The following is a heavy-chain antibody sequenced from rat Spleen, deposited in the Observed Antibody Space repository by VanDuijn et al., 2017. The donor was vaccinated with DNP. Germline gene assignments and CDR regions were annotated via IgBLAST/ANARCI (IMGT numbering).Heavy chain of an antibody. Sequence: EVQLVESGGGLVQSGRSLKLSCAASGFTFSNYGMAWVRQAPKKGLEWVATISFDGTSSYYRDSVKGRFTISRDNAKSTLYLQMDSLRSEDTATYYCARPDYWGQGVMVTVSS. CDR3: ARPDY. V-gene: IGHV5-7*01. J-gene: IGHJ2*01. CDR1: GFTFSNYG. CDR2: ISFDGTSS.